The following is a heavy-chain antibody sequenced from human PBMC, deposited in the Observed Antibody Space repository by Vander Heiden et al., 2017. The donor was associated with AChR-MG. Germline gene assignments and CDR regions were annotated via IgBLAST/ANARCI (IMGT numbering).Heavy chain of an antibody. Sequence: QVQLVESGGGVAQPGRSLRLSCAASGVAFSSYGMHWVRQAPAKGLEWVAVISYDGSNKYYADSVKGRFTISRDNSKNTLYLQMNSLRAEDTAVYYCAKEVAATGLYYMDVWGKGTTVTVSS. CDR2: ISYDGSNK. J-gene: IGHJ6*03. CDR3: AKEVAATGLYYMDV. V-gene: IGHV3-30*18. D-gene: IGHD6-13*01. CDR1: GVAFSSYG.